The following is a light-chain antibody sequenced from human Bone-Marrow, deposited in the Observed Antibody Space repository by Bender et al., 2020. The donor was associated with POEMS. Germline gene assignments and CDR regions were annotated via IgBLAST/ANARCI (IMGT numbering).Light chain of an antibody. CDR1: RSAIRSYNL. J-gene: IGLJ3*02. CDR2: EVT. CDR3: CSYAGSTTSWA. Sequence: QSALTQPASVSGSPGQSITISCTGTRSAIRSYNLVSWYQIHPGKAPKLIIYEVTKRPSGISDRFSGSKSGNTASLTISRLQAEDEGDYYCCSYAGSTTSWAFGGGTKLTVL. V-gene: IGLV2-23*02.